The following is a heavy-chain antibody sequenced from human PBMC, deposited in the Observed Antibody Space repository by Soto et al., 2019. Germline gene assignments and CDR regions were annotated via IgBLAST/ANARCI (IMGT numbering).Heavy chain of an antibody. CDR1: GFTFGDYA. CDR2: IRSKAYGGTT. J-gene: IGHJ4*02. Sequence: KTGGSLRLSCTASGFTFGDYAMSWFRQAPGKGLEWVGFIRSKAYGGTTEYAASVKGRFTISRDDSKSIAYLQMNSLKTEDTAVYYCTRDYDSSGYYLDYWGQGTLVTVSS. V-gene: IGHV3-49*05. CDR3: TRDYDSSGYYLDY. D-gene: IGHD3-22*01.